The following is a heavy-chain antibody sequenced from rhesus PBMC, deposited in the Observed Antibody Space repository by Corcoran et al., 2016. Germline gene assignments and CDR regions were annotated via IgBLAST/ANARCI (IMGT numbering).Heavy chain of an antibody. Sequence: EVQLVQSGAEVKKPGASVKISCTASGYTFTDYYLHWVRQAPGKGLEWMGRVDPEDGEAIHAHKLHDRVTITAEPSTDTAYMDLSSLRSEDTAVYYCATGIGSVVDYWGQGVLVTVSS. CDR3: ATGIGSVVDY. J-gene: IGHJ4*01. D-gene: IGHD4-29*01. V-gene: IGHV1-111*02. CDR1: GYTFTDYY. CDR2: VDPEDGEA.